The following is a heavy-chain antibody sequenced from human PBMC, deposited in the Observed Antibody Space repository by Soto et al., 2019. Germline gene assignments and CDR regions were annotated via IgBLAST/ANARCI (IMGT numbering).Heavy chain of an antibody. V-gene: IGHV3-30-3*01. J-gene: IGHJ3*02. CDR3: AKGYYYGSGREIVAFDI. CDR1: GFTFSSYA. D-gene: IGHD3-10*01. Sequence: GGSLRLSCAASGFTFSSYAMHWVRQAPGKGLEWVAVISYDGSNKYYADSVKGRFTISRDNSKNTLYLQMNSLRAEDTAVYYCAKGYYYGSGREIVAFDICGQGTMVTVSS. CDR2: ISYDGSNK.